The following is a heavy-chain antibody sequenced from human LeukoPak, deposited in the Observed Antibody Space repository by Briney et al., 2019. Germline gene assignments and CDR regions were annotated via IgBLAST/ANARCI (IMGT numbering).Heavy chain of an antibody. Sequence: KPSETLSLTCAVSGGSISSYYWSWIRQPPGKGLEWIGFFYYSGSTNYNPSLKSRVTISVDTSKNHFSLKLSSVTAADTAVYYCARGPGGYSYGYYFDYWGQETLVTVSS. CDR1: GGSISSYY. CDR3: ARGPGGYSYGYYFDY. D-gene: IGHD5-18*01. J-gene: IGHJ4*02. CDR2: FYYSGST. V-gene: IGHV4-59*01.